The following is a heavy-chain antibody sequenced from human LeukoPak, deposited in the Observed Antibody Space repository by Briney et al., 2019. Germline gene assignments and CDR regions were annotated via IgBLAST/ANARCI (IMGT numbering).Heavy chain of an antibody. CDR3: AREKNGGSYSAFDY. CDR1: GGSFSGYY. CDR2: INHSGST. J-gene: IGHJ4*02. D-gene: IGHD1-26*01. V-gene: IGHV4-34*01. Sequence: SETLSLTCAVYGGSFSGYYWSWIRQPPGKGLEWIGEINHSGSTNYNPSLKSRVTISVDTSKNQFSLKLSSVTAADTAVYYCAREKNGGSYSAFDYWGQGTLVTVSS.